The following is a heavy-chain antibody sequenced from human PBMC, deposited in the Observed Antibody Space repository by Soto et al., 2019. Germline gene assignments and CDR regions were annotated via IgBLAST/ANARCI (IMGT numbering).Heavy chain of an antibody. CDR2: ISSSGYTV. CDR3: VRYCSTTLCNGVATRTFDY. D-gene: IGHD2-2*01. Sequence: GGSLRLSCAASRFTFSTYEMNWVRQAPGKGLEWVSYISSSGYTVYYADSVKGRFTISRDNTRNSLYLQMNSLRDEDTALYYCVRYCSTTLCNGVATRTFDYWGQGT. CDR1: RFTFSTYE. V-gene: IGHV3-48*03. J-gene: IGHJ4*02.